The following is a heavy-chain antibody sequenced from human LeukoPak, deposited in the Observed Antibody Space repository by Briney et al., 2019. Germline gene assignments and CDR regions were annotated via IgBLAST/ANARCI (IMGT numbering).Heavy chain of an antibody. J-gene: IGHJ4*02. D-gene: IGHD3-9*01. CDR3: AGHLPDYDILTGYYYYCDY. Sequence: GESLKISCKGSGYSFTSYWLGWVRQMPGKGLEWMGIIYPGDSDTRYSPSFQGQVTISADKSIRSACCQWSSLTASDTARYYCAGHLPDYDILTGYYYYCDYWGQGTLVTVSS. CDR1: GYSFTSYW. V-gene: IGHV5-51*01. CDR2: IYPGDSDT.